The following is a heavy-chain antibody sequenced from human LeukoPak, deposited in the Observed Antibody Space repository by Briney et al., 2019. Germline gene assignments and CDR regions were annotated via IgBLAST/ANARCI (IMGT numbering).Heavy chain of an antibody. D-gene: IGHD3-22*01. Sequence: PGGSLRLSCAASGFTFSSYSMNWVRQAPGKGLEWVSSISGSSSYIYYADSVKGRFTISRDNTKNSLYLQMNSLRAEDTAVYYCARGSGYGTTDYWGQGTLVTVSS. CDR1: GFTFSSYS. CDR3: ARGSGYGTTDY. J-gene: IGHJ4*02. CDR2: ISGSSSYI. V-gene: IGHV3-21*01.